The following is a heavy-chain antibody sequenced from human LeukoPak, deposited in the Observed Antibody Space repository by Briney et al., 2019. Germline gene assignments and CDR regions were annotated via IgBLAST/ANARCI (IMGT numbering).Heavy chain of an antibody. Sequence: SETLSLTCTVSGCSISSYYWSWIRQPPGKGQEWIGYIYYSGSTNYNPSLKSRVTISVDTSKNQFSLKLSSVTAADTAVYYCARGEAVADSNWFDPWGQGTLVTVSS. V-gene: IGHV4-59*01. CDR3: ARGEAVADSNWFDP. CDR2: IYYSGST. D-gene: IGHD6-19*01. J-gene: IGHJ5*02. CDR1: GCSISSYY.